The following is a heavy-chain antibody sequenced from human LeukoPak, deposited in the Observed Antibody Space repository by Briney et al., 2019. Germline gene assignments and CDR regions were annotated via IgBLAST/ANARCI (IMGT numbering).Heavy chain of an antibody. CDR3: ARDSSGWYHWFDP. D-gene: IGHD6-19*01. J-gene: IGHJ5*02. Sequence: SETLSLTCTVSGGSISSYYWSWIRQPPGKGLEWIGYICYSGSTNYNPSLKSRVTISVDTSKNQFSLKLSSVTAADTAVYYCARDSSGWYHWFDPWGQGTLVTVSS. V-gene: IGHV4-59*01. CDR1: GGSISSYY. CDR2: ICYSGST.